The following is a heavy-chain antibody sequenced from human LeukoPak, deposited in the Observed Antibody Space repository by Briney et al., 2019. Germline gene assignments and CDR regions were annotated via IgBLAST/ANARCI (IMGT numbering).Heavy chain of an antibody. J-gene: IGHJ4*02. CDR1: GFSLSTSGVG. CDR3: ALFGYCSGGSCYRY. CDR2: IYWDDDK. Sequence: SGPTLVNPTQTLTLTCTFSGFSLSTSGVGVGWIRQPPGQAPEWLALIYWDDDKRYSPSLKSRLTITKDTPKNQVVLTMTNMDPVDAATYYCALFGYCSGGSCYRYWGQGTLVTVSS. V-gene: IGHV2-5*02. D-gene: IGHD2-15*01.